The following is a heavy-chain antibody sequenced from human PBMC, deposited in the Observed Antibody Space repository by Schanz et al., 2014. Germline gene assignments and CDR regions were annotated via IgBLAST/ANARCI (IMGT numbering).Heavy chain of an antibody. CDR3: ARDKGGYYPFDY. V-gene: IGHV3-7*01. CDR1: GFTFSSYA. Sequence: EVQLLESGGGLVQPGGSLRLSCAVSGFTFSSYAMSWVRQAPGKGLEWVANIKQDGIEKYYVDSVKGRFTISRDNAKNSLYLQMNSLTADDTAVYYCARDKGGYYPFDYWGRGTLVTVSS. CDR2: IKQDGIEK. D-gene: IGHD3-3*01. J-gene: IGHJ4*02.